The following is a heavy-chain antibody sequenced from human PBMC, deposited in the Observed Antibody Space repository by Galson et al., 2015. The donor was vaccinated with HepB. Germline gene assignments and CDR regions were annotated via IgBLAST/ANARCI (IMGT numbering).Heavy chain of an antibody. CDR2: ISYDESNK. J-gene: IGHJ4*02. V-gene: IGHV3-30*18. Sequence: SLRLSCAASGFTFSSYGMHWVRQAPGKGLEWVAGISYDESNKYYADSVKGRFTISRDNSRNTMYLQMNSLRAEDTAVYYCAKENRIRIGYYDRGGAAFDYWGQGALVTVSS. CDR1: GFTFSSYG. D-gene: IGHD3-22*01. CDR3: AKENRIRIGYYDRGGAAFDY.